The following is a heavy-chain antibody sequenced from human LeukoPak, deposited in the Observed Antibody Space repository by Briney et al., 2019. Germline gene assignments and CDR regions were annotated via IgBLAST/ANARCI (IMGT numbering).Heavy chain of an antibody. V-gene: IGHV4-59*01. CDR1: GGSISSYY. CDR3: AIRAAAGTFFDY. J-gene: IGHJ4*02. Sequence: SETLSLTCTVSGGSISSYYWSWIRQPPGKGLEWIGYIYYSGSTNYNPSLKSRVTISVDTSKNQFSLKLSSVTAADTAVYYCAIRAAAGTFFDYWGQGTLVTVSS. CDR2: IYYSGST. D-gene: IGHD6-13*01.